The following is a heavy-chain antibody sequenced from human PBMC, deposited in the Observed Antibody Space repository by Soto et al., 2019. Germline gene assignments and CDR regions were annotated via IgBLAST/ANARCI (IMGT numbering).Heavy chain of an antibody. Sequence: GESLKISCKGSGYSFTSYWIGWVRQMPGKGLECMGIIYPGDSDTRYSPSFQGQVTISADKSISTAYLQWSSLKASDTAMYYCAVGGVGGVSTQTRDYYGLDVWGQGTTVNVPS. J-gene: IGHJ6*01. V-gene: IGHV5-51*01. CDR3: AVGGVGGVSTQTRDYYGLDV. D-gene: IGHD3-16*01. CDR2: IYPGDSDT. CDR1: GYSFTSYW.